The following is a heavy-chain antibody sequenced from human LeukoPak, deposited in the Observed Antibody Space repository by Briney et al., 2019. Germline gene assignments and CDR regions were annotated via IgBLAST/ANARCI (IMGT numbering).Heavy chain of an antibody. CDR3: ARFSRITWGDWGDAFDI. V-gene: IGHV4-34*01. CDR1: GGSFSDYF. Sequence: PPETLSLTCSVYGGSFSDYFWSWIRQSPGNGLEWIGEIDDGGNTNYNPSLMSRVIVSMEKSKKQFSLVMRSVAAADTAVYYCARFSRITWGDWGDAFDIWGQGTTVIVSS. CDR2: IDDGGNT. J-gene: IGHJ3*02. D-gene: IGHD2-21*02.